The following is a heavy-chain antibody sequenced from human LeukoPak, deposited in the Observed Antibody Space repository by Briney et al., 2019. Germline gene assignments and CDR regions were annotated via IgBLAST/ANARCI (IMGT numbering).Heavy chain of an antibody. CDR2: IRYDGSNK. J-gene: IGHJ4*02. CDR3: AKDLGPPGRNFDY. V-gene: IGHV3-30*02. CDR1: GFTFSSYV. Sequence: PGGSLRLSCAAYGFTFSSYVMHWVRQAPGKGLEWVAFIRYDGSNKYYADSVKGRFTISRDNSKNTLYLQMNSLRAEDTAVYYCAKDLGPPGRNFDYWGQGTLVTVSS.